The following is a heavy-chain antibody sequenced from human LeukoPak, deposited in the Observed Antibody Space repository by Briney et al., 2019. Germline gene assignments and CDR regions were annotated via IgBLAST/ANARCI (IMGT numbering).Heavy chain of an antibody. V-gene: IGHV4-34*01. J-gene: IGHJ6*02. CDR3: ATLKGAVAGSYYYYGMDV. CDR1: GGSFSGYY. D-gene: IGHD6-19*01. Sequence: SETLSLTCADYGGSFSGYYWSWIRQPPGKGLEWIGEINHSGSTNYNPSLKSRVTISVDTSKNQFSLKLSSVTAADTAVYYCATLKGAVAGSYYYYGMDVWGQGTTVTVSS. CDR2: INHSGST.